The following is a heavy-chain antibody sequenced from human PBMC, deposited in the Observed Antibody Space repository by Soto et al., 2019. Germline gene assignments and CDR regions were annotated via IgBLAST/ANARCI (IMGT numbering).Heavy chain of an antibody. J-gene: IGHJ4*02. V-gene: IGHV1-69*01. CDR3: ARGGVDVVATSAFDY. CDR1: GLTYRSSA. Sequence: QVQLVQSGAEVRKPGSSVKVSCKASGLTYRSSAISWVRQAPGQGPEWMGGINPILGTPDYAPKFQGRVTITADESTRTVYMDLGSLRSEDTAMYYCARGGVDVVATSAFDYWGQGTLVTVSS. D-gene: IGHD5-12*01. CDR2: INPILGTP.